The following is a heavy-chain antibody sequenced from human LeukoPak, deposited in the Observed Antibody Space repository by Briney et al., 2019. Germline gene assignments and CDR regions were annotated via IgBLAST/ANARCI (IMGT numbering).Heavy chain of an antibody. J-gene: IGHJ4*02. Sequence: PSETLSLTCTVSGGSISSYYWSWIRQPPGKGLEWIGYIYYSGSTNYNPSLKSRVTISVDTSKNQFSLKLSSVTAADTAVYYCARHSWYYYDSSGLYYFDYWGQGTLVTVSS. D-gene: IGHD3-22*01. CDR2: IYYSGST. CDR3: ARHSWYYYDSSGLYYFDY. V-gene: IGHV4-59*08. CDR1: GGSISSYY.